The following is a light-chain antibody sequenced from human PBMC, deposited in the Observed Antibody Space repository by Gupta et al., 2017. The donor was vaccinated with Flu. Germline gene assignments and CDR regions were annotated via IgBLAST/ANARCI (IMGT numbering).Light chain of an antibody. V-gene: IGKV1-6*01. CDR1: QGIGNE. J-gene: IGKJ5*01. CDR2: AAS. CDR3: LQDYNYPRT. Sequence: AILMPQSPSSLSGSIGDRVAITFRARQGIGNELAWYQQKPGKAPKLLIYAASTLQSGVPSRFSGSGSGTDFTLTIRSLQPEDFATYYCLQDYNYPRTFGQGTRLEIK.